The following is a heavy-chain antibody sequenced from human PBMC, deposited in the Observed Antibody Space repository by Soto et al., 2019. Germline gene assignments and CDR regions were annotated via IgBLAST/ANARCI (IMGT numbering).Heavy chain of an antibody. D-gene: IGHD1-1*01. Sequence: QVQLQESGPRLVKASETLSLTCTVSGSSLSYGGYYWSWRRQQPGKGLEWLGYVYFTGTTYYNPSLKSRLSLSVETSKNQFSLKLTSVTAADTAVYYWARDGTSNHNYIDPWGPGTLVTVSS. J-gene: IGHJ5*02. CDR1: GSSLSYGGYY. CDR3: ARDGTSNHNYIDP. V-gene: IGHV4-31*03. CDR2: VYFTGTT.